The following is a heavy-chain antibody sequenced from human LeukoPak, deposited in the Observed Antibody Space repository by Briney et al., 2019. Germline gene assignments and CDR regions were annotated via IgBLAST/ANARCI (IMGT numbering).Heavy chain of an antibody. CDR2: IFTSGST. J-gene: IGHJ3*02. CDR1: GGSINNYY. D-gene: IGHD4-11*01. Sequence: SETLSLTCAVSGGSINNYYWSWIRQPAGKGLEWIGRIFTSGSTNYNASLKSRVTMSVDTSKNQFSLKWRSMTAADTAVYYCARAPVTVKDSFDIWGQGTMVTVSS. V-gene: IGHV4-4*07. CDR3: ARAPVTVKDSFDI.